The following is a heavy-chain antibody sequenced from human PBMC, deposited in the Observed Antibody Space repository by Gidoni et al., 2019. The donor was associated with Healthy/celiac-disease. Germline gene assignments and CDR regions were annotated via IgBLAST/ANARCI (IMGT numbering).Heavy chain of an antibody. CDR1: GFTFSSYA. D-gene: IGHD4-17*01. CDR2: ISGSGGST. CDR3: AKDESSGDYDFDY. V-gene: IGHV3-23*01. J-gene: IGHJ4*02. Sequence: VQLLESGGGLVQPGGSLRLSCEASGFTFSSYAMSWVRQAPGKGREWVSAISGSGGSTYYADSVKGRFTISRDNSKNTLYLQMNSLRAEDTALYYCAKDESSGDYDFDYWGQGTLVTVSS.